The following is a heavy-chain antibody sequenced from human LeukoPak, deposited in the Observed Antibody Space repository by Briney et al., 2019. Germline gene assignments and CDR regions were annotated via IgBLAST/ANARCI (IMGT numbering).Heavy chain of an antibody. CDR2: IYTTGST. Sequence: SQTLSLTCTVSGGSISSGGYYWSWIRQHPGKGLEWIGRIYTTGSTNYNPSLKSRVTISVDTSKNQFSLKLSSVTAADTAVYYCARDRKDSSGYYLDAFDIWGQGTMVTVSS. D-gene: IGHD3-22*01. CDR3: ARDRKDSSGYYLDAFDI. CDR1: GGSISSGGYY. V-gene: IGHV4-61*02. J-gene: IGHJ3*02.